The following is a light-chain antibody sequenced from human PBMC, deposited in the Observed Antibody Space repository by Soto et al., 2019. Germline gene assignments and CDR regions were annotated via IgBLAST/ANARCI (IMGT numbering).Light chain of an antibody. CDR3: QTWGSGIRVV. CDR1: SGHSSYA. J-gene: IGLJ2*01. V-gene: IGLV4-69*01. Sequence: QPVLTQSPSASASLGASVKLTCTLSSGHSSYAIAWHQQQPEKGPRYLMKLNSDGSHRKGDGIPDRFSGSSSGAERYLTISRLQSEDEADYYCQTWGSGIRVVFGGGTKLTVL. CDR2: LNSDGSH.